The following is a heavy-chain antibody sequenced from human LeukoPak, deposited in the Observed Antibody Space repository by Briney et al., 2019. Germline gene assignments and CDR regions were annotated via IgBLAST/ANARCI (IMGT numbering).Heavy chain of an antibody. CDR3: ARNSPDSSGYYSYYYYYMDV. Sequence: ASVKVSCKASGYTFTSYYMHWVRQAPGQGLEWMGIINPSGDSTNYAQKFQGRVTMTRDMSTSTVYMEVSSLRSEDTAVYYCARNSPDSSGYYSYYYYYMDVWGKGTTVTVSS. D-gene: IGHD3-22*01. J-gene: IGHJ6*03. V-gene: IGHV1-46*01. CDR2: INPSGDST. CDR1: GYTFTSYY.